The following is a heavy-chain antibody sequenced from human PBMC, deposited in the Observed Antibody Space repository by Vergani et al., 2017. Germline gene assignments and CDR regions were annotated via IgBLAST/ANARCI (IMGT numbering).Heavy chain of an antibody. J-gene: IGHJ4*02. CDR1: GGSISSYY. D-gene: IGHD6-13*01. V-gene: IGHV4-59*12. CDR2: IYYSGST. Sequence: QVQLQESGPGLVKPSETLSLTCTVSGGSISSYYWSWIRQPPGKGLEWIGYIYYSGSTNYNPSLKSRVTLSVDTSKKQFSLKLSSVTAADTAVYYCARGGIAAAGRRVYYFDYWGQGTLVTVSS. CDR3: ARGGIAAAGRRVYYFDY.